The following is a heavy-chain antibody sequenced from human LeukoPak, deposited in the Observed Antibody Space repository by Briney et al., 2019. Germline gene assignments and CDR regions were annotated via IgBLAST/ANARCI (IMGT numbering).Heavy chain of an antibody. Sequence: GGSLRLSCVAYGFAVDNNYMRWVRRAPGKGREGGSVIYYNGSASYADSVKGRFTISRDNAKNTLFLQMNSLRAEDTALYYCATLTLYYGSGSYFDYWGQGTLVAVSS. CDR2: IYYNGSA. J-gene: IGHJ4*02. CDR3: ATLTLYYGSGSYFDY. CDR1: GFAVDNNY. D-gene: IGHD3-10*01. V-gene: IGHV3-53*01.